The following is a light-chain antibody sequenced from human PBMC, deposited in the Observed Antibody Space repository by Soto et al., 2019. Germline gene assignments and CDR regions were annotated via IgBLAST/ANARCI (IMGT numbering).Light chain of an antibody. CDR2: EVS. V-gene: IGLV2-18*01. J-gene: IGLJ1*01. CDR1: SIDFVSYNR. Sequence: QSALTQTPSVSGSPGQSVTISCTRTSIDFVSYNRVSWYQQPPGTAPKLMIYEVSKRPSGVPDRFSGSKSGNTASLTISGLQAADEADYYCSLYTSENAYVFGTGTKLT. CDR3: SLYTSENAYV.